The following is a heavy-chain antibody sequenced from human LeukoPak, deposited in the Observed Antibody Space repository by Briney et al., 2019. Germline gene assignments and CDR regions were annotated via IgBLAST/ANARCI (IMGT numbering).Heavy chain of an antibody. CDR3: ARENQQLNAFDI. D-gene: IGHD6-13*01. Sequence: ASVKVSCKASGYTFTTYGVTWVRQAPGQGLEWMGWINTYNGNTNYAQKLQGRVTMTTDTSTSTAYMELRSLRSDDTAVYYCARENQQLNAFDIWGQGTMVTVSS. CDR1: GYTFTTYG. V-gene: IGHV1-18*01. J-gene: IGHJ3*02. CDR2: INTYNGNT.